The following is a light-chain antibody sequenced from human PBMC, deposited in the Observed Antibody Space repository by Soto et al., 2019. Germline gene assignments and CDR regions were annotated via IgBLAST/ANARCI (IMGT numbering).Light chain of an antibody. CDR2: DVS. Sequence: QSALTQPASVSGSPGQSITISCTGTSSDVGGYNYISWYQQHPGKAPKRMIYDVSNRPSGVSNRFSGSKSGKTASLTISGLQAEDEADYYCNSYTSSSPYVFGTGTKLTVL. J-gene: IGLJ1*01. CDR1: SSDVGGYNY. V-gene: IGLV2-14*01. CDR3: NSYTSSSPYV.